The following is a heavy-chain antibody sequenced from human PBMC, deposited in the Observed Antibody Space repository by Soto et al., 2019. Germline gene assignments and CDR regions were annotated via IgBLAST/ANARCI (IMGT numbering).Heavy chain of an antibody. Sequence: SVKVSCKVSGFSSTKYHMHLLRQAPGTGLEWMGVITPLGGATTYAPKFQGRVTMTADMSTSNVHMDLSSLRSDDTAVYYCAREIVGAISSSDALDIWGQGTMVTVSS. D-gene: IGHD1-26*01. CDR1: GFSSTKYH. V-gene: IGHV1-46*01. J-gene: IGHJ3*02. CDR2: ITPLGGAT. CDR3: AREIVGAISSSDALDI.